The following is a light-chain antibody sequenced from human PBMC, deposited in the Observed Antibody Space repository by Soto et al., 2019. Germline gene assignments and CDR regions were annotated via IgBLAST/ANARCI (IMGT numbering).Light chain of an antibody. Sequence: EIVLTQSPGILSLSRGERASLSCGASQSISSSFLACYQQKPVQAPRLLIYGASSRATGIPDRFSGNGSETDLTLTISRVRSEDCQVYYCQPSHNWPAWTFGQETNVDIK. V-gene: IGKV3-20*01. J-gene: IGKJ1*01. CDR2: GAS. CDR3: QPSHNWPAWT. CDR1: QSISSSF.